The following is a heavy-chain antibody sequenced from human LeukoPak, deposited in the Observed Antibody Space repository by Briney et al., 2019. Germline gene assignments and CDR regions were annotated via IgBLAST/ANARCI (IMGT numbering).Heavy chain of an antibody. CDR1: GGSISSYY. CDR3: ARDRSSGPMDV. Sequence: PSETLSLTCTVSGGSISSYYWSWIRQPPGKGLEWTGYIYYSGSTNYNPSLKSRVTISVDTSKNQFPLKLSSVTAADTAVYYCARDRSSGPMDVWGKGTTVTVSS. J-gene: IGHJ6*04. D-gene: IGHD3-10*01. CDR2: IYYSGST. V-gene: IGHV4-59*01.